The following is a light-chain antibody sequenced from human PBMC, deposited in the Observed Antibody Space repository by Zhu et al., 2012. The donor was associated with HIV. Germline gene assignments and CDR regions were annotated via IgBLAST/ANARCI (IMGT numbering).Light chain of an antibody. CDR2: GAS. CDR1: QDVNRN. CDR3: QQYGSWTT. V-gene: IGKV3-15*01. J-gene: IGKJ2*01. Sequence: IVLTQSPATLSVSPGERVTLSCRASQDVNRNLVWYQQKPGQAPRLLIYGASTRATDVPARFSGSGSGTDFTLTINSLQSEDFAVYYCQQYGSWTTFGQGTRLEIK.